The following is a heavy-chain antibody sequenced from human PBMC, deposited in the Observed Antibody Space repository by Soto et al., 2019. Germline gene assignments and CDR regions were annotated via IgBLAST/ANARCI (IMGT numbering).Heavy chain of an antibody. Sequence: GASVKVSCKASGYTFTSYAMHWVRQAPGQRLEWMGWINAGNGNTKYSQKFQGRFTISRDNSKNTLYLQMNTLGAEDTAVYYCARDGIGGTVFRGYLDYWGRGTVVTV. CDR1: GYTFTSYA. D-gene: IGHD1-7*01. J-gene: IGHJ4*02. CDR2: INAGNGNT. CDR3: ARDGIGGTVFRGYLDY. V-gene: IGHV1-3*01.